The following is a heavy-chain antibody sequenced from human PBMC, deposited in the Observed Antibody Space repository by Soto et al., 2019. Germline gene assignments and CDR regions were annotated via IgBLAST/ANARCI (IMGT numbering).Heavy chain of an antibody. V-gene: IGHV1-3*01. CDR1: GYTFTSYA. CDR3: ARDSPDHYYGSGSYDY. CDR2: SNAGNGNT. D-gene: IGHD3-10*01. Sequence: ASLKVSCKGSGYTFTSYAMHWVRQAPGQRLEWMGWSNAGNGNTKYSQKFQARVTITRDTSASTAYMELSSMRYEDTAVYYCARDSPDHYYGSGSYDYWGQGTLVTVSS. J-gene: IGHJ4*02.